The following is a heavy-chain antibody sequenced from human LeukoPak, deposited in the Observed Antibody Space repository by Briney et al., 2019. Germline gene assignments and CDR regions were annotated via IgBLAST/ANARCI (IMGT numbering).Heavy chain of an antibody. J-gene: IGHJ6*02. CDR2: INPSGNTT. Sequence: ASVKVSCKSSGYTFTTYYMHWVRQAPGQGLEWMGIINPSGNTTYYAQKFQGRATMTRDTSTSTVYMELSSLRSEDTSVYYCAKARNYGMDVWGQGTTVSVSS. CDR1: GYTFTTYY. V-gene: IGHV1-46*01. CDR3: AKARNYGMDV. D-gene: IGHD1-14*01.